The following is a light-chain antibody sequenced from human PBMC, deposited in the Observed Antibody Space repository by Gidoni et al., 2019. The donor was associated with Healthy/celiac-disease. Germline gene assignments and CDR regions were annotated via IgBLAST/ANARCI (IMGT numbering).Light chain of an antibody. CDR1: QSVSSY. V-gene: IGKV3-11*01. Sequence: ELVLPQSPATLSLSPGERATLSCRASQSVSSYVAWYQQKPGQAPRLLIYDASNRATGIPARFSGSGSGTDFTLTISSLEPEDFAVYYCQQRSNWPITFGQGTRLEIK. CDR3: QQRSNWPIT. J-gene: IGKJ5*01. CDR2: DAS.